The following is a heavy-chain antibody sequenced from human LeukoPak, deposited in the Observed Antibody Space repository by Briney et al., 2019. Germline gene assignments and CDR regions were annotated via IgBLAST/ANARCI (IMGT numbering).Heavy chain of an antibody. J-gene: IGHJ6*02. CDR1: GFTFSGYW. V-gene: IGHV3-7*03. D-gene: IGHD2-15*01. Sequence: QAGGSLRLSCAASGFTFSGYWMHWVRQAPGKGLEWVASINHNGNVNYYVDSVKGRFTISRDNAKNSLYLQMSNLRAEDTAVYFCARGGSLDVWGQGATVTVSS. CDR2: INHNGNVN. CDR3: ARGGSLDV.